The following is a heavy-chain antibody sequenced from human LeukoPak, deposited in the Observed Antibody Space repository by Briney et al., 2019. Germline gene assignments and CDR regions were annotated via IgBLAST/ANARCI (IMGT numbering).Heavy chain of an antibody. J-gene: IGHJ4*02. CDR3: ASSSITIFGVITPPEY. CDR2: INHSGST. CDR1: GGSFSGYY. D-gene: IGHD3-3*01. V-gene: IGHV4-34*01. Sequence: SETLSLTCAVYGGSFSGYYWSWIRQPPGKGLEWIGEINHSGSTNYNPSLKSRVTISVDTSKNQFSLKLRSVTAADTAVYYCASSSITIFGVITPPEYWGQGTLVTVSS.